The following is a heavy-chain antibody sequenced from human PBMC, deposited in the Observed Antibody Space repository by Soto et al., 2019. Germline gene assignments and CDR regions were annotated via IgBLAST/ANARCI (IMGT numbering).Heavy chain of an antibody. J-gene: IGHJ6*02. CDR3: ARHRKDELLWFGELLPRHYYYYGMDV. D-gene: IGHD3-10*01. Sequence: SETLSLTCAVSGGSISSSGYYWGWIRQPPGKGLEWIGSIYYSGSTYYNPSLKSRVTISVDTSKNQFSLKLSSVTAADTAVYYCARHRKDELLWFGELLPRHYYYYGMDVWGQGTTVTVSS. CDR1: GGSISSSGYY. V-gene: IGHV4-39*01. CDR2: IYYSGST.